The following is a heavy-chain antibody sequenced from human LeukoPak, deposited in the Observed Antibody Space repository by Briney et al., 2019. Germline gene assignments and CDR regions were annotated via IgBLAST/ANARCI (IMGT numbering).Heavy chain of an antibody. CDR3: ARGHFDN. CDR1: GFTFSTHE. CDR2: ISTDGSTM. J-gene: IGHJ4*02. Sequence: GGSLRLSCAASGFTFSTHEMHWVRQAPGKGLEWVSYISTDGSTMLYADSVKGRFNISRDNAKKSLFLQMNSLRAEDTAVYYCARGHFDNWGQGSLVTVS. V-gene: IGHV3-48*03.